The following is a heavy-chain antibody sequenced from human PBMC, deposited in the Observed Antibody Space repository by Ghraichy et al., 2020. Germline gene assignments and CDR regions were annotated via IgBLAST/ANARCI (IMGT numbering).Heavy chain of an antibody. Sequence: AGSLRLSCAASGFTFSNDAMAWVRQAPGKGLEWVSIVSPNGYNTHYADSVQGRFTISRDNSKNTLYLQMNNLRAEDTALYYCAKKYGAHSHDAFDIWGQGTLVTVSS. CDR3: AKKYGAHSHDAFDI. J-gene: IGHJ3*02. V-gene: IGHV3-23*01. CDR1: GFTFSNDA. CDR2: VSPNGYNT. D-gene: IGHD4-17*01.